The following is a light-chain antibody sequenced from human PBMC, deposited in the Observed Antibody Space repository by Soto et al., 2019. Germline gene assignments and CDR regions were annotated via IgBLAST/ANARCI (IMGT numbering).Light chain of an antibody. V-gene: IGKV1-17*03. J-gene: IGKJ1*01. CDR1: QDIRDY. CDR3: LHYHSYPRT. Sequence: DIQMTQFPSAMSASVGDRFAITFRASQDIRDYLAWFQHKPGNVPKRLIYASTLQSGVPSRFSGSGSGTEFTLTITGLQPEDFATYYCLHYHSYPRTFGRGTKVDI. CDR2: AS.